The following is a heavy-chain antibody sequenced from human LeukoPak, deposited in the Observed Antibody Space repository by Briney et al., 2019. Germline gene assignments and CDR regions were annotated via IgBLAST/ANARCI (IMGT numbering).Heavy chain of an antibody. Sequence: GASVKVSCKASGGTFSNYAIRWVRQAPGQGLEWLGGIIPMFGTANYAQKFQGRVTITTDEATTTAYVELISLRSEDTAVYYCVRRQALRGRHRAFDPWGQGTLVTVTS. CDR1: GGTFSNYA. J-gene: IGHJ5*02. CDR2: IIPMFGTA. D-gene: IGHD6-25*01. CDR3: VRRQALRGRHRAFDP. V-gene: IGHV1-69*05.